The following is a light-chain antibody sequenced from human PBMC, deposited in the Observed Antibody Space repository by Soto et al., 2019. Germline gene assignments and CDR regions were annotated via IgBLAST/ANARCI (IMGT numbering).Light chain of an antibody. CDR3: IAYTGSSTSYV. V-gene: IGLV2-14*01. Sequence: QSVLTQPASVSGSPGQSITISCSGTSSDIGSYNHVAWYQQFPGKRPKLMIYAVSSRPSGVSSRFSGSKSSNTASLTISGLQPQDEADYYGIAYTGSSTSYVFGSGSKVTVL. J-gene: IGLJ1*01. CDR1: SSDIGSYNH. CDR2: AVS.